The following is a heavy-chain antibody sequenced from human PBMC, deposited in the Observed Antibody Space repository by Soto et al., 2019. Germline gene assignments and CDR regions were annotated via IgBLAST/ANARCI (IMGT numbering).Heavy chain of an antibody. J-gene: IGHJ4*02. V-gene: IGHV1-18*01. D-gene: IGHD3-3*01. CDR1: GYTFTSYG. CDR3: ARDMRNMYYDFWSGYDVIDY. CDR2: ISAYNGNT. Sequence: QVPLVQSGAEVKKPGASVKVSCKASGYTFTSYGISWVRQAPGQGLEWMGWISAYNGNTNYAQKHQGRVTMTTDTSTSIAYMELRSLRSDDTAVYYCARDMRNMYYDFWSGYDVIDYWGQGTLVTVSS.